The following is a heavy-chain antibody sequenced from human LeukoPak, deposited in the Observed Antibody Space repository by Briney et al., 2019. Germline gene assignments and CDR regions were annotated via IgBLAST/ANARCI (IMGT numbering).Heavy chain of an antibody. CDR2: TSGSGGST. CDR3: ARRETYYYGSGSYSGFDY. CDR1: GFTFSSYA. Sequence: GGSLRLSCAASGFTFSSYAMSWVRQAPGKGLEWVSATSGSGGSTYYADSVKGRFAISRDNSKNTLYLQMNSLRAEDTAVYYCARRETYYYGSGSYSGFDYWGQGTLVTVSS. V-gene: IGHV3-23*01. D-gene: IGHD3-10*01. J-gene: IGHJ4*02.